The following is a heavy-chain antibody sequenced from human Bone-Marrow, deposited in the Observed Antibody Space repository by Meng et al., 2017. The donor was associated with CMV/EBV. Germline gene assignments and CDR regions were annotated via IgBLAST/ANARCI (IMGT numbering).Heavy chain of an antibody. CDR3: TTEPFSWEQPPIDN. D-gene: IGHD1-26*01. CDR1: GFTFSNAW. CDR2: IKSQTDGGTT. J-gene: IGHJ4*02. Sequence: GESLKISCASSGFTFSNAWMSWVRQAPGKGLEWVGRIKSQTDGGTTDYAAPVKGRFTISRDDSKNTLYLQMNSLKTEDTAVYYCTTEPFSWEQPPIDNWGQGTLVTVSS. V-gene: IGHV3-15*01.